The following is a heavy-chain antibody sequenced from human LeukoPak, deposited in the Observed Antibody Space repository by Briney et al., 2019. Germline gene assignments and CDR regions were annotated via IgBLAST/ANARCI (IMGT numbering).Heavy chain of an antibody. D-gene: IGHD2-2*01. CDR2: INHSGST. Sequence: SETLSLTCAVYGGSFSGYYWSWIRQPTGKGLEWIGEINHSGSTNYNPSLKSRVTISVDTSKNQFSLKLSSVTAADTAVYYCARVVRDIVVVPAARGVWFDPWGQGTLVTVSS. J-gene: IGHJ5*02. V-gene: IGHV4-34*01. CDR1: GGSFSGYY. CDR3: ARVVRDIVVVPAARGVWFDP.